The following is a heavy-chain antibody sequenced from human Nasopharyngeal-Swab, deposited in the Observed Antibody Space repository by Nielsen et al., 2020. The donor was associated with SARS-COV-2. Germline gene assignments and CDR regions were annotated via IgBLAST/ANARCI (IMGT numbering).Heavy chain of an antibody. D-gene: IGHD6-19*01. J-gene: IGHJ4*02. V-gene: IGHV4-39*01. CDR1: GGSISSSSYY. CDR2: IYYSGST. CDR3: ARRIAVAGTGALDY. Sequence: SETLSLTCTVSGGSISSSSYYWGWIRQPPGKGLEWIGSIYYSGSTNYNPSLKSRVTISVDTSKNQFSLKLSSVTAADTAVYYCARRIAVAGTGALDYWGQGTLVTVSS.